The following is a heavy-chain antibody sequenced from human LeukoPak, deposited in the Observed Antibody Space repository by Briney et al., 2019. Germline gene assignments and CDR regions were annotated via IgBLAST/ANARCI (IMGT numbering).Heavy chain of an antibody. V-gene: IGHV3-33*01. J-gene: IGHJ5*01. CDR2: IWCDGSNK. CDR3: ARNLRPITMVRGVIIPVFDS. Sequence: GGSLRLSCAASGFTFSSYGMHWVRQAPAKGLEWVAVIWCDGSNKYYADSVKGRFTISRDNSKNTLYLQMNSLRAEDTAVYYCARNLRPITMVRGVIIPVFDSWGQGTLVTVSS. D-gene: IGHD3-10*01. CDR1: GFTFSSYG.